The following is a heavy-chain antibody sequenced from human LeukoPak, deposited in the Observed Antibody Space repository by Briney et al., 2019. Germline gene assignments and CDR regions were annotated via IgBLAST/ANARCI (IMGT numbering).Heavy chain of an antibody. CDR2: FSSSAGGT. CDR3: AKAVDFWSGYRSYYFDY. Sequence: GGSLRLSGAASGFTFSNYYMGWLRKAPGGGRKGVSHFSSSAGGTYYADSVKGRFTISRNNSKNTLYLQMNSLRAEDMAVYYCAKAVDFWSGYRSYYFDYWGQGTLVTVSS. V-gene: IGHV3-23*01. J-gene: IGHJ4*02. D-gene: IGHD3-3*01. CDR1: GFTFSNYY.